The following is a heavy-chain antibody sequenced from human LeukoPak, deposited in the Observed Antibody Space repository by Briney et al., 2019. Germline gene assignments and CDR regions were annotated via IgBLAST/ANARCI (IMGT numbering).Heavy chain of an antibody. CDR2: ISGSGGST. D-gene: IGHD2-15*01. Sequence: GGSLRLSCAASGFTFSDYYMSWIRQAPGKGLEWVSAISGSGGSTYYADSVRGRFTISRDNSKNTLYLQMNSLRAEDTAVYYCAKDRVAVVVAAIVDYWGQGTLVTVSS. V-gene: IGHV3-23*01. CDR1: GFTFSDYY. J-gene: IGHJ4*02. CDR3: AKDRVAVVVAAIVDY.